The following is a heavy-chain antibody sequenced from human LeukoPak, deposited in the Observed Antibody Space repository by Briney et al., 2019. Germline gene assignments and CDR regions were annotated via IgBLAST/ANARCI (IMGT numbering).Heavy chain of an antibody. Sequence: GGSLRLSCAASGFIFSSYGMSWVRQAPGKGLEWVSAISGSGGSTYYADSVKGRFTISRDNSKNTLYLQMNSLRAEDTAVYYCTTTDYGDYTFDYWGQGTLVTVSS. CDR3: TTTDYGDYTFDY. D-gene: IGHD4-17*01. V-gene: IGHV3-23*01. CDR2: ISGSGGST. CDR1: GFIFSSYG. J-gene: IGHJ4*02.